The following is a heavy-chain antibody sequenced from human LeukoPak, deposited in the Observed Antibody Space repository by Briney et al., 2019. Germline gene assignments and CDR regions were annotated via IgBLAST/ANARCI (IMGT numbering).Heavy chain of an antibody. D-gene: IGHD5-12*01. Sequence: ASVKVSFKASGYTFTSYGITWVRQAPGQGLEWMGWISTYNGNTNYAQNLQGRVTMTADTYTSTAYMELRSLISDDTAVYYCARGRGSTSRYWGQGTLVTVSS. CDR1: GYTFTSYG. CDR2: ISTYNGNT. CDR3: ARGRGSTSRY. J-gene: IGHJ4*02. V-gene: IGHV1-18*01.